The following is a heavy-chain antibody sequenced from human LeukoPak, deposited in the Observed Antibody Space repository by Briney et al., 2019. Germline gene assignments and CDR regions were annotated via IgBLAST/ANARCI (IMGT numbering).Heavy chain of an antibody. CDR2: IGTAGDT. CDR3: AREGPRLSYYCGMDV. CDR1: GFTFSSYD. Sequence: SGGSLRLSCAASGFTFSSYDMHWVRQATGKGLEWVSAIGTAGDTYYPGSVKGRFTISRENAKNSLYLQMNSLRAGDTAVYYCAREGPRLSYYCGMDVWGQGTTVTVSS. D-gene: IGHD3-16*02. J-gene: IGHJ6*02. V-gene: IGHV3-13*01.